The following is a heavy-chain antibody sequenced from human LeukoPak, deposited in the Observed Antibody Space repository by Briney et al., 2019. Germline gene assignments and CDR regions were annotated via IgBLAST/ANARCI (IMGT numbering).Heavy chain of an antibody. CDR3: AKDPSGTTGGVDY. V-gene: IGHV3-30*02. CDR1: GFTFSSYG. CDR2: IWYDGSNK. Sequence: GGSLRLSCAASGFTFSSYGMHWVRQAPGKGLEWVAVIWYDGSNKYYADSVKGRFTISRDNSKNTLYLQMNSLRAEDTAVYYCAKDPSGTTGGVDYWGQGTLVTVSS. D-gene: IGHD1-7*01. J-gene: IGHJ4*02.